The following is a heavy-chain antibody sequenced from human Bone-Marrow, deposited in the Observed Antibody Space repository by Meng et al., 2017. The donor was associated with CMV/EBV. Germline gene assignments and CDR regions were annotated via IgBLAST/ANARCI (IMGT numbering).Heavy chain of an antibody. CDR1: GFTFNDHA. CDR2: ISWDGGKR. D-gene: IGHD3-10*01. V-gene: IGHV3-43*01. Sequence: GGSLRLSCAASGFTFNDHAMHWVRQTPGKGLEWVSLISWDGGKRHYADSVKGRFTISRDDSKRSLYLPMNSLKPEDTGLYYCVQAPMVRGYLLESWGLGTLVTVSS. J-gene: IGHJ5*02. CDR3: VQAPMVRGYLLES.